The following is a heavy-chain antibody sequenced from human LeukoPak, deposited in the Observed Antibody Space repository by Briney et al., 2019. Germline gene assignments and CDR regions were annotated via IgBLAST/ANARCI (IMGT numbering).Heavy chain of an antibody. J-gene: IGHJ4*02. CDR2: ISDGGGST. V-gene: IGHV3-23*01. D-gene: IGHD3-10*01. CDR3: AKRGVVIRVVLVGFHKEAYYFDS. Sequence: GGSLRLSCAVSGITLSNYGMSWVRQAPGKGLEWVAGISDGGGSTNYADSVKGRFTISRDNPKNTLYLQMNSLRAEDTAVYFCAKRGVVIRVVLVGFHKEAYYFDSWGQGALVAVSS. CDR1: GITLSNYG.